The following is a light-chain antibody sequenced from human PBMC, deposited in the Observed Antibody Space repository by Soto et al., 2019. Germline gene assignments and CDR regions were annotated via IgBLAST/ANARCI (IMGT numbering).Light chain of an antibody. J-gene: IGKJ5*01. CDR2: AAS. CDR3: QQSYSTPPIT. V-gene: IGKV1-39*01. Sequence: DIQMTQSPSSLSASVGDRVTMTCRASQSINSYLNWYQQKPGKAPKLLIYAASSLQSGVPSRFSGSGSGTDFTLTISSLQPEDFATYYCQQSYSTPPITFGQGTRLEIK. CDR1: QSINSY.